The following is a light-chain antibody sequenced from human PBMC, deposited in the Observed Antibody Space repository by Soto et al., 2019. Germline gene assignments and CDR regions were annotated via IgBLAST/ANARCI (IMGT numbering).Light chain of an antibody. Sequence: EIVMTQSPVTLSVSPGETVTFSCRASQSLRSNLAWYQQKPGQTPRLLIYSASIRAAATPARFSGSGAGTNFSLTISSLQSEDFAVYYCQQHDELPPAFGQGTKVDIK. J-gene: IGKJ1*01. CDR3: QQHDELPPA. CDR2: SAS. CDR1: QSLRSN. V-gene: IGKV3-15*01.